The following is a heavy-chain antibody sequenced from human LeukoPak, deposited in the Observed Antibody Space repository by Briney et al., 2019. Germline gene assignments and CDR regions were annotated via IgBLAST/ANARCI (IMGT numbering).Heavy chain of an antibody. J-gene: IGHJ4*02. V-gene: IGHV4-59*08. CDR2: IYYSGST. Sequence: SETLSLTCTVSGGSISSYYWSWIRQPPGKGLEWIGYIYYSGSTNYNPSLKSRVTISVDTSKNQFSLKLSSVTAADTAVYYCARQLYSNRGYSGYVDYWGQGTLVTVSS. CDR1: GGSISSYY. D-gene: IGHD5-12*01. CDR3: ARQLYSNRGYSGYVDY.